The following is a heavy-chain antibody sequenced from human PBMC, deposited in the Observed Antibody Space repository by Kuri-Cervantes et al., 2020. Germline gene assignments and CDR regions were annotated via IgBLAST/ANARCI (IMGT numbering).Heavy chain of an antibody. CDR3: ARQGRGGLLWFGTDY. CDR2: IYPGDSDT. V-gene: IGHV5-51*01. CDR1: GYSFTSYW. D-gene: IGHD3-10*01. J-gene: IGHJ4*02. Sequence: GESRKISCKGSGYSFTSYWIGWVRQMPGKGPEWMGIIYPGDSDTRYSPSFQGQVTISADKPISTAYLQWSSLKASDTAMYYCARQGRGGLLWFGTDYWGQGTLVTVSS.